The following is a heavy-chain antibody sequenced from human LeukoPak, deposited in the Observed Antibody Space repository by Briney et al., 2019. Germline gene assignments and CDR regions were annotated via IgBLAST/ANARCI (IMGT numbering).Heavy chain of an antibody. V-gene: IGHV3-30*18. D-gene: IGHD3-22*01. CDR3: AKDRNYYDSSGYSDY. Sequence: QTGGSLRLSCATSGFTFSSYGMHWVRQVPGKGLEWVAVISYDAKSNYHVDSVKGRFTISRDNSKNTLYLQMNSLRAEDTAVYYCAKDRNYYDSSGYSDYWGQGTLVTVSS. CDR2: ISYDAKSN. J-gene: IGHJ4*02. CDR1: GFTFSSYG.